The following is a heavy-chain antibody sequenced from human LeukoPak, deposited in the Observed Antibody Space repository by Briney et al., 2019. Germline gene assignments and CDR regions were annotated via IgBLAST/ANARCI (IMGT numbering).Heavy chain of an antibody. J-gene: IGHJ4*02. D-gene: IGHD3-16*02. Sequence: GGSLRLSCAASGFAFSSYAMSWVRQAPGKGLEWLSAISGSAGSTYYADSVKGRFTISRDNSKNTLYLQMNSMRAEATAVYYCAKTPTYDYVWGSYRYTADLYYFDYWGQGTLVTVSS. CDR1: GFAFSSYA. CDR2: ISGSAGST. CDR3: AKTPTYDYVWGSYRYTADLYYFDY. V-gene: IGHV3-23*01.